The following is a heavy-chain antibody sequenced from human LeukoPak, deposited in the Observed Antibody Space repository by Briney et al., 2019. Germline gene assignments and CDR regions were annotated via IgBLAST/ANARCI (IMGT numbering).Heavy chain of an antibody. Sequence: GGSLRLSCAASGFTFSGYWMSWVRQAPGKGLEWVANIKQDGSEKYYVDSVKGRFTISRDNAKNSLYLQMNSLRAEDTAVYYCASHSGSFPFDYWGQGTLVTVSS. CDR1: GFTFSGYW. CDR3: ASHSGSFPFDY. CDR2: IKQDGSEK. V-gene: IGHV3-7*01. J-gene: IGHJ4*02. D-gene: IGHD1-26*01.